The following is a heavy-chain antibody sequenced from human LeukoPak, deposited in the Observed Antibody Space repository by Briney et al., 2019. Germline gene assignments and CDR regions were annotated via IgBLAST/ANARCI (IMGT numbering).Heavy chain of an antibody. CDR1: GGSISSGSYY. J-gene: IGHJ6*03. V-gene: IGHV4-61*02. CDR2: IYTSGST. D-gene: IGHD2-2*01. CDR3: ARGPPSRYCSSTSCYLMGYYYYYYMDV. Sequence: SETLSLTCTVSGGSISSGSYYWSWIRQPAGKGLEWIGRIYTSGSTNYNPSLKSRVTISVDTSKNQFSLKLSSVTAADEAVYYCARGPPSRYCSSTSCYLMGYYYYYYMDVWGKGTTVTVSS.